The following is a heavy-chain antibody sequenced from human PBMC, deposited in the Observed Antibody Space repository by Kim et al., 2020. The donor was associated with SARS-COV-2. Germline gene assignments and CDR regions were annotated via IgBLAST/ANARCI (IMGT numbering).Heavy chain of an antibody. V-gene: IGHV3-7*01. Sequence: GGSLRLSCAASGFTFSNYWMNWVRQAPGKGLEWVANINQDGGEKSYVDSVKGRFTISRDNAKNSLFLQMNSLRAEDTAVYYCARLDYWGQGTLVTVSS. CDR1: GFTFSNYW. J-gene: IGHJ4*02. CDR3: ARLDY. CDR2: INQDGGEK.